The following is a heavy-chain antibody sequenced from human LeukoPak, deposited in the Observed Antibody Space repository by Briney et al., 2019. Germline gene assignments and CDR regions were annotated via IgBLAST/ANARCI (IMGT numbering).Heavy chain of an antibody. Sequence: PSETLSLTCTVSGCSISSSSYYWGWIRQPPGKGLEWIGSIYYSGSTYYNPSLKSRVTISVDTSKNQFSLKLSSVTAADTAVYYCAPIAAAGDFDYWGQGTLVTVSS. CDR2: IYYSGST. J-gene: IGHJ4*02. CDR1: GCSISSSSYY. V-gene: IGHV4-39*01. D-gene: IGHD6-13*01. CDR3: APIAAAGDFDY.